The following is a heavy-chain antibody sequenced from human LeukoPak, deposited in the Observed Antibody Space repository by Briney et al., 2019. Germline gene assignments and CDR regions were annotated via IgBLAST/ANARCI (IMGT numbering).Heavy chain of an antibody. V-gene: IGHV4-59*12. CDR1: GGSISNYY. CDR2: VYYSGST. Sequence: SETLSLTCTVSGGSISNYYWNWIRQPPGKGLEWIGYVYYSGSTSYNASLKSRVTISVDKSKNQFSLKLSSVTAADTAVYYCASTQKKPYYFDYWGQGTLVTVSS. J-gene: IGHJ4*02. CDR3: ASTQKKPYYFDY.